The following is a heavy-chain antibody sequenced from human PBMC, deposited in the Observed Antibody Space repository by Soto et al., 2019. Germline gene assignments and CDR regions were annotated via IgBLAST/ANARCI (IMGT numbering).Heavy chain of an antibody. Sequence: SETLSLTCTVSGGSISSSSYYWGWIRQPQGQGLEGIGSIYYSGSTYYNPHLKSRVTISVDTSKNQFSLKLSSVTAADTAVYYCARHFGGPGPRFGVVILHYFDYWGQGTRVTVS. CDR3: ARHFGGPGPRFGVVILHYFDY. D-gene: IGHD3-3*01. CDR1: GGSISSSSYY. V-gene: IGHV4-39*01. CDR2: IYYSGST. J-gene: IGHJ4*02.